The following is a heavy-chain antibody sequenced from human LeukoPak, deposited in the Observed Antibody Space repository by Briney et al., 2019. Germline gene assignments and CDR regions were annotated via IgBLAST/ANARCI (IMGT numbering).Heavy chain of an antibody. CDR3: ARYIRGDVVVPADQDDAFDI. J-gene: IGHJ3*02. V-gene: IGHV4-39*07. CDR1: GGSISSSSYY. D-gene: IGHD2-2*01. Sequence: SETLSLTCTVSGGSISSSSYYWGWIRQPPGKGLEWIGSIYYSGSTYYNPSLKSRVTISVDTSKNQFSLKLSSVTAADTAVYYCARYIRGDVVVPADQDDAFDIWGQGTMVTVSS. CDR2: IYYSGST.